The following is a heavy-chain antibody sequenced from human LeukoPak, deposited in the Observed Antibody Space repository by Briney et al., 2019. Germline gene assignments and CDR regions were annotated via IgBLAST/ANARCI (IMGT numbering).Heavy chain of an antibody. J-gene: IGHJ5*02. D-gene: IGHD4-17*01. CDR3: ARLRGDYGDYWFDP. CDR2: IYYSGST. V-gene: IGHV4-39*01. CDR1: GDSISTSNSY. Sequence: SETLSLTCTVPGDSISTSNSYWGWIRQPPGKGLEWIGSIYYSGSTYYNPSLKSRVTISVDTSKNQFSLKLSSVTAADTAVYYCARLRGDYGDYWFDPWGQGTLVTVSS.